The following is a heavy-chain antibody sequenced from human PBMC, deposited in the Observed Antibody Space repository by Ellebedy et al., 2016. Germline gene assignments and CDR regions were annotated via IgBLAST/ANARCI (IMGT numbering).Heavy chain of an antibody. CDR3: ARVSGDYGSGSPSIVDY. CDR1: GFTFSTYG. V-gene: IGHV3-30*03. J-gene: IGHJ4*02. CDR2: TSYDGSNT. Sequence: GESLKISXAASGFTFSTYGMHWVRQAPGKGLEWVAVTSYDGSNTYYADSVKGRFTISRDNSKNTLYLQMNSLRAEDTAVYYCARVSGDYGSGSPSIVDYWGQGTLVTVSS. D-gene: IGHD3-10*01.